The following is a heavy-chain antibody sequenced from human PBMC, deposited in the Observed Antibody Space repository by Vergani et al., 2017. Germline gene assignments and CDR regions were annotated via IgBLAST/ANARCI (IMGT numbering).Heavy chain of an antibody. D-gene: IGHD2-15*01. V-gene: IGHV3-13*05. CDR1: GFTFSSYE. J-gene: IGHJ2*01. Sequence: EVQLVESGGGLIQPGGSLRLSCAASGFTFSSYEMHWVRQATGKGLEWVSAIGTAGDPYYPGSVKGRFTISRENAKNSLYLQMNSLRAGDTAVYYCARGNTLGYCSGGSCYSDWYFDLWGRGTLVTVS. CDR3: ARGNTLGYCSGGSCYSDWYFDL. CDR2: IGTAGDP.